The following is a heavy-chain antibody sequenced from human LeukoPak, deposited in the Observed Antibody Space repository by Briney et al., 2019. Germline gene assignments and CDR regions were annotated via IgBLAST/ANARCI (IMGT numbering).Heavy chain of an antibody. V-gene: IGHV3-23*01. J-gene: IGHJ4*02. CDR2: ITGNGGMI. Sequence: GGSLRLSCAGSGFTFRTYAMDWVRQGPGKGLEWVAGITGNGGMIRYADSVKGRFTISRDNCKNTLYLQMNSLRVEDTAVYYCAKDRVPDGMWEIDSWGQGAPVTVSS. CDR1: GFTFRTYA. CDR3: AKDRVPDGMWEIDS. D-gene: IGHD1-26*01.